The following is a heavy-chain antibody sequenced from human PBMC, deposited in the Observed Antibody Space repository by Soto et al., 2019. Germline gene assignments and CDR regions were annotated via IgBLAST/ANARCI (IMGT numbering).Heavy chain of an antibody. CDR3: ARDRVPPISTELRLIYFDY. Sequence: QVQLVQSGAEVKKPGASVKVSCKASGYTFTSYGISWVRQAPGQGLEWMGWISAYNGNTNYAQKLQGRVTMTTDTSKSTAYMELRSLRSDDTAVYYCARDRVPPISTELRLIYFDYWGQGTLVTVSS. D-gene: IGHD3-10*01. CDR1: GYTFTSYG. J-gene: IGHJ4*02. CDR2: ISAYNGNT. V-gene: IGHV1-18*01.